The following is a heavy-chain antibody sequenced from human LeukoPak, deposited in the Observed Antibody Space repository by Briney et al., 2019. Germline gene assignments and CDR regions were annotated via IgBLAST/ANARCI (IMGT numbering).Heavy chain of an antibody. CDR3: ARVYRHYDYVWGSYRYPDY. CDR2: IYSGGST. V-gene: IGHV3-53*01. D-gene: IGHD3-16*02. Sequence: GGSLRLSCAASGFTVSSNYMSWVRQAPGKGLEWVSVIYSGGSTYYSDAVKGRFTIYRDNSKNTLYLQMNSLRAEDTAVYYCARVYRHYDYVWGSYRYPDYWGQGTLVTVSS. CDR1: GFTVSSNY. J-gene: IGHJ4*02.